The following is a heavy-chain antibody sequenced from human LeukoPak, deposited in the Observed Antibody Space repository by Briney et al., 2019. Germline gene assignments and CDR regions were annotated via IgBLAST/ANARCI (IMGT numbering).Heavy chain of an antibody. D-gene: IGHD4-17*01. Sequence: GGSLRLSCAASGFTFSSYGMHWVRQAPGKGLEWVAVISYDGSNKYYADSVKGRFTISRDNSKNTLYLQMNSLRAEDTAVYYCAKDRLVYGDYPAEYFQHWGQGTLVTVSS. CDR1: GFTFSSYG. J-gene: IGHJ1*01. V-gene: IGHV3-30*18. CDR3: AKDRLVYGDYPAEYFQH. CDR2: ISYDGSNK.